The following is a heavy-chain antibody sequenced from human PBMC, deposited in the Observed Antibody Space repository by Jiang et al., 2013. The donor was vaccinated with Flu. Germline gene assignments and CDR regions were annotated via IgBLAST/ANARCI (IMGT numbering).Heavy chain of an antibody. D-gene: IGHD7-27*01. CDR2: IWYDGSNK. J-gene: IGHJ3*01. Sequence: GKGLEWVAVIWYDGSNKYYADSVKGRFTISRDNSKNTPSLQMNSLRGEDTAVYYCARDPGAHWGLQAFDVWGQGTMVTVSS. CDR3: ARDPGAHWGLQAFDV. V-gene: IGHV3-33*01.